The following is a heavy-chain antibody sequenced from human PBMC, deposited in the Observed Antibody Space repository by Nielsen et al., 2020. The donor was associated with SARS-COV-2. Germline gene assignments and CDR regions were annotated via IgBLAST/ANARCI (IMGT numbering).Heavy chain of an antibody. CDR2: IGDDGTGI. D-gene: IGHD2-21*01. CDR1: GFTFSTYA. Sequence: GESLKISCAASGFTFSTYAVNWVRQAPGKGLEWVSVIGDDGTGINYANSVKGRFTISRDNSKNTLYLQMNSLRAEDTAVYYCAKARAGRYPQSRILDNWAQGTLVTVSA. V-gene: IGHV3-23*01. CDR3: AKARAGRYPQSRILDN. J-gene: IGHJ4*02.